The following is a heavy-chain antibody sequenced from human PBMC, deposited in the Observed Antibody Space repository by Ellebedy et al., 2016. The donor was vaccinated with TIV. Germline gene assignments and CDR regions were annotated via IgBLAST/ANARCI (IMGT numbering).Heavy chain of an antibody. CDR2: IIPIFGTA. D-gene: IGHD3-22*01. V-gene: IGHV1-69*13. J-gene: IGHJ5*02. CDR1: GGTFSSYA. Sequence: SVKVSCXASGGTFSSYAISWVRQAPGQGLEWMGGIIPIFGTANYAQKFQGRVTITADESTSTAYMELSSLRSEDTAVYYCARDRTIKYYYDSSGLNWFDAWGQGTLVTVSS. CDR3: ARDRTIKYYYDSSGLNWFDA.